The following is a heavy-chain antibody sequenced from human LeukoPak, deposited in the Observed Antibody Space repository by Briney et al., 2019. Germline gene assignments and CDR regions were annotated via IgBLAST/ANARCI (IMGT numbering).Heavy chain of an antibody. J-gene: IGHJ6*03. CDR2: ISYDGSNK. CDR3: ARAYSTYYSYYYYMDV. CDR1: GFTFSSYA. Sequence: PGGSLRLSCAASGFTFSSYAMHWVRQAPGKGLEWVAVISYDGSNKYYADSVKGRFTISRDNSKNTLYLQMNSLRAEDMAVYYCARAYSTYYSYYYYMDVWGKGTTVTVSS. D-gene: IGHD6-13*01. V-gene: IGHV3-30*04.